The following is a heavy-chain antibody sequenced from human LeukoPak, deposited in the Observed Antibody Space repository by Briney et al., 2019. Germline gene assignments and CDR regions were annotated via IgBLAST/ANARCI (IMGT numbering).Heavy chain of an antibody. J-gene: IGHJ4*02. D-gene: IGHD6-13*01. Sequence: GGSLRLSCAASGFSSSTYWMSWVRQAPGKGLEWVANIKQDGSEKYYVDSAKGRFTISRDNAKNSLYLQMNSLRAEDTAVYYCATDLGSSRPNFWGQGILVTVSS. V-gene: IGHV3-7*01. CDR1: GFSSSTYW. CDR3: ATDLGSSRPNF. CDR2: IKQDGSEK.